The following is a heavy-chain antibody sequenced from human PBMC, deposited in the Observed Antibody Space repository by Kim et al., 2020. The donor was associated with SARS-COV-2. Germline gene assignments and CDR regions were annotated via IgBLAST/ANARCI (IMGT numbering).Heavy chain of an antibody. V-gene: IGHV3-23*01. J-gene: IGHJ4*02. D-gene: IGHD3-10*01. CDR2: ISDSGGST. CDR1: GFTFSNYA. Sequence: GGSLRLSCAASGFTFSNYAMNWVRQAPGKGLEWVSFISDSGGSTYYADSVKGRFTISRDNSKNTLSLQMNSLRAEDTAVYYCAKDPMFRGVIIRGFDYWGQRTLVTVSS. CDR3: AKDPMFRGVIIRGFDY.